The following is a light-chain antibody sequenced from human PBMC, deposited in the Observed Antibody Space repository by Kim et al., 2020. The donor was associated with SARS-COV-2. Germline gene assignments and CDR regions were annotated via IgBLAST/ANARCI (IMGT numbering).Light chain of an antibody. Sequence: SYELTQPPSVSVSPGQTASITCSGDKLGDKYACWYQQKPGQSPVLVIYQDSKRPSGIPERFSGSNSGNTATLTISGTQAMDEADYYCQAWDSSLEVVFGGGTQLTVL. CDR3: QAWDSSLEVV. V-gene: IGLV3-1*01. CDR2: QDS. CDR1: KLGDKY. J-gene: IGLJ2*01.